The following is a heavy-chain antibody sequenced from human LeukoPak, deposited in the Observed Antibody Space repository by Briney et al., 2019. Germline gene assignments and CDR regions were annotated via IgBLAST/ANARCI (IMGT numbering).Heavy chain of an antibody. CDR1: GFTFDDYA. CDR3: AKGIYGSGSYRGALNY. J-gene: IGHJ4*02. Sequence: GGSLRLSCAASGFTFDDYAMHWVRQAPGKCLEWVSDISWNSDIIDYADSVKGRFTISRDNAKNSLYLQMNSLRAEDTAFYYCAKGIYGSGSYRGALNYWGQGTLVTVSS. D-gene: IGHD3-10*01. V-gene: IGHV3-9*01. CDR2: ISWNSDII.